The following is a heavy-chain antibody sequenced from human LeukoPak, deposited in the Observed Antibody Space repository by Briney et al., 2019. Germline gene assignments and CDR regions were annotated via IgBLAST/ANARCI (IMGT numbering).Heavy chain of an antibody. CDR3: AKHFCTGLDCSLFDS. CDR2: ISGSGGST. V-gene: IGHV3-23*01. D-gene: IGHD3/OR15-3a*01. Sequence: PGGSLRLSCAASGFTFSSYAMSWVRQAPGKGLEWVSAISGSGGSTYYADSVKGRFTISRDNSKNTLYLQMNSLRAEDTALYYCAKHFCTGLDCSLFDSWGQGTLVTVSS. CDR1: GFTFSSYA. J-gene: IGHJ4*02.